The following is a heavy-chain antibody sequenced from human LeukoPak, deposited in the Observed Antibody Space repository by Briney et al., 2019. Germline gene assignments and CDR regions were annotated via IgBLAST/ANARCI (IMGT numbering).Heavy chain of an antibody. D-gene: IGHD1-26*01. J-gene: IGHJ4*02. CDR3: ARDKVGATEFDY. Sequence: ASVKVSCKASGYTFTGYYMHWVRQAPAQGLEWMGWINPNSGGTNYAQKFQGRVTMTRGTSISIAYMELSRLRSDDTAVYYCARDKVGATEFDYWGQGTLVTVSS. CDR1: GYTFTGYY. V-gene: IGHV1-2*02. CDR2: INPNSGGT.